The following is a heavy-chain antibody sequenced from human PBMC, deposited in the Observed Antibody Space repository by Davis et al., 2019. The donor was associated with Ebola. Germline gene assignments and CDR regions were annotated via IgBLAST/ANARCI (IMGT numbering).Heavy chain of an antibody. CDR1: GYTFTIYD. CDR3: ARDFWSGYAD. V-gene: IGHV1-8*01. CDR2: MNPNSGNT. D-gene: IGHD3-3*01. Sequence: ASVKVSCKASGYTFTIYDINWVRQATGQGLEWMGWMNPNSGNTGYAQKFQGRVTMTRNTSISTAYMELRSLRSDDTAVYYCARDFWSGYADWGQGTLVTVSS. J-gene: IGHJ4*02.